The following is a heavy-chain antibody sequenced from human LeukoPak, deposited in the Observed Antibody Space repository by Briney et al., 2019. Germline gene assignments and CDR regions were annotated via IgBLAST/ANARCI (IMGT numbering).Heavy chain of an antibody. CDR2: INHSGST. CDR1: GYSISSGYY. V-gene: IGHV4-38-2*02. CDR3: ARGIETTAWSSWFDP. D-gene: IGHD4-17*01. J-gene: IGHJ5*02. Sequence: PSETLSLTCTVSGYSISSGYYWGWIRQPPGKGLEWIGEINHSGSTNYNPSLKSRVTISVDTSKNQFSLKLSSVTAADTAVYYCARGIETTAWSSWFDPWGQGTLVTVSS.